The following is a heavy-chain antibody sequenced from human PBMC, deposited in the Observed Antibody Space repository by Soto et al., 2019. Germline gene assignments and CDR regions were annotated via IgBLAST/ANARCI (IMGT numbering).Heavy chain of an antibody. D-gene: IGHD6-13*01. Sequence: PGGSLRLSCAASGFTFSSYGMHWVRQAPGKGLEWVAVIWYDGSNKYYADSVKGRFTISRDNSKNTLYLQMNSLRAEDTAVYYCARDRDSSSWYASSYGMDVWGQGTTVTVSS. CDR3: ARDRDSSSWYASSYGMDV. CDR1: GFTFSSYG. J-gene: IGHJ6*02. CDR2: IWYDGSNK. V-gene: IGHV3-33*01.